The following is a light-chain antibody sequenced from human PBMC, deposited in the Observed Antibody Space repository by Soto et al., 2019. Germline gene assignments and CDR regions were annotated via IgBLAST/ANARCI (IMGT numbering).Light chain of an antibody. Sequence: DIVLTQSPGTLSLSPGERATLSCRASQSVSSSYLAWYQQKPGQAPRLLIYAASTRATGVPARFSGSGSGTEFTLTISDLQSEDFAVYFCQHYDIWPLTFGGGTKVDIK. CDR1: QSVSSSY. V-gene: IGKV3-15*01. CDR2: AAS. J-gene: IGKJ4*01. CDR3: QHYDIWPLT.